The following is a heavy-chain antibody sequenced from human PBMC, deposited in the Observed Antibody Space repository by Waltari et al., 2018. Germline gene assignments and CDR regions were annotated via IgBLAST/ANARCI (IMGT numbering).Heavy chain of an antibody. D-gene: IGHD2-15*01. J-gene: IGHJ4*02. CDR1: GASITTXYW. V-gene: IGHV4-4*02. CDR3: ATVIXGCSSSSCYLDX. Sequence: QLQESGPXLXXPSGXLSXTCPFSGASITTXYWWNWVRQSPGKGLAWIGALSHWXFTNYXPSLEGRISLXLDESKNQFSLQFSSVTXADTAMYYXATVIXGCSSSSCYLDXWGQGTLVTVSS. CDR2: LSHWXFT.